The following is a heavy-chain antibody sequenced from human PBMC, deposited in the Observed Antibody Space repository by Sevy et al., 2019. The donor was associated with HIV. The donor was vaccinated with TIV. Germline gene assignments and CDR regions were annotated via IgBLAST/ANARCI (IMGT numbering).Heavy chain of an antibody. V-gene: IGHV3-74*01. Sequence: GGCLRLSCAVSGFTFSSHWMHWVRQAPGKGLVWVSRINSDESSTNYADSVRGRFTISRDNAKNTLYLQMNSLRADDTAVYYCARGILTDPRSSFDFWGQGALVTVSS. CDR2: INSDESST. D-gene: IGHD3-16*02. CDR1: GFTFSSHW. CDR3: ARGILTDPRSSFDF. J-gene: IGHJ4*02.